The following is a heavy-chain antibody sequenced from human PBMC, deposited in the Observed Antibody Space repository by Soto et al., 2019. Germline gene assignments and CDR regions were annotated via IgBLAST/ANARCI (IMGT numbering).Heavy chain of an antibody. Sequence: GGSLRLSCAGSGFTFINYAMTWVRQAPGKGLEWVSSISNRGSDTYSVDSAKGRSPISRANSQTTPYLQMTSLRAAATPVSSSAKDTYSSSWYFWGQGTLVTVSS. CDR3: AKDTYSSSWYF. CDR2: ISNRGSDT. CDR1: GFTFINYA. D-gene: IGHD6-13*01. V-gene: IGHV3-23*01. J-gene: IGHJ4*02.